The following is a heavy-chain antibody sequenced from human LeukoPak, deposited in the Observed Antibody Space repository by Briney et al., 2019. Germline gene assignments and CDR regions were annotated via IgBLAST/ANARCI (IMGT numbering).Heavy chain of an antibody. Sequence: GGSLRLSCAASGFTFSSYSMNWVRPAAGKGLEWDSSISSSGSYIFHADSVKGRFTISRDNAQNSLYLQMNSLRAEDTAVYYCAREGPINNGDLDYWGQGTLVTVSS. CDR2: ISSSGSYI. J-gene: IGHJ4*02. CDR1: GFTFSSYS. V-gene: IGHV3-21*01. CDR3: AREGPINNGDLDY. D-gene: IGHD1/OR15-1a*01.